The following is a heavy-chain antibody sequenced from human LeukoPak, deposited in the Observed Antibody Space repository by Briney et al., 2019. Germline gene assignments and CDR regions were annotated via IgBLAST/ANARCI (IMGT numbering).Heavy chain of an antibody. Sequence: GGSLRLSCAASGFTFSSYGMHWVRQAPGEGLEWVAFIRYDGSNKYYADSVKGRFTISRDNSKNTLYLQMNSLRAEDTAVYYCAKESILSSSWYGHYYYYYMDVWGKGTTVTVSS. V-gene: IGHV3-30*02. CDR2: IRYDGSNK. CDR1: GFTFSSYG. D-gene: IGHD6-13*01. J-gene: IGHJ6*03. CDR3: AKESILSSSWYGHYYYYYMDV.